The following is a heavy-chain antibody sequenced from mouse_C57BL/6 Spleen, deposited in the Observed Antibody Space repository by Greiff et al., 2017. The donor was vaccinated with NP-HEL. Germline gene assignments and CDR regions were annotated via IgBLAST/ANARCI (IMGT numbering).Heavy chain of an antibody. V-gene: IGHV5-17*01. CDR3: ASNPFAY. Sequence: EVKLMESGGGLVKPGGSLKLSCAASGFTFSDYGMHWVRQAPEKGLEWVAYISSGSSTIYYADTVKGRFTISRDNAKNTLFLQMTSLRSEDTAMYSCASNPFAYWGQGTLVTVSA. CDR2: ISSGSSTI. J-gene: IGHJ3*01. CDR1: GFTFSDYG.